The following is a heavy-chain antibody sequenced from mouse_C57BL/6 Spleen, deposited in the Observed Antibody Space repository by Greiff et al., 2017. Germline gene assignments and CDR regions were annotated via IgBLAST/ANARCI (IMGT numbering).Heavy chain of an antibody. V-gene: IGHV1-82*01. D-gene: IGHD1-1*01. J-gene: IGHJ1*03. CDR1: GYAFSSSW. CDR3: ARYTVVAPHWYFDV. Sequence: QVQLQQSGPELVKPGASVKISCKASGYAFSSSWMNWVKQRPGKGLEWIGRIYPGDGATNYNGKFKGKAPLTADKSSSTAYMQLSSLTSEDSPVYCGARYTVVAPHWYFDVGGTGTTVTVSS. CDR2: IYPGDGAT.